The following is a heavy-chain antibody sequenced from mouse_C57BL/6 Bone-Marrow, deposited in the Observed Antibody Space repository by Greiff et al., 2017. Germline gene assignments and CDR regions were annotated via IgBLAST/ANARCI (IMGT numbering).Heavy chain of an antibody. Sequence: EVHLVESGGGLVKPGGSLKLSCAASGFTFSSYAMSWVRQTPEKRLEWVATISDGGSYTYYPDNVKGRFTISRDNAKNNLYLQRSHLKSEDTAMYYCARVPYYYGFDYWGQGTTLTVSS. CDR1: GFTFSSYA. D-gene: IGHD1-1*01. CDR3: ARVPYYYGFDY. J-gene: IGHJ2*01. V-gene: IGHV5-4*01. CDR2: ISDGGSYT.